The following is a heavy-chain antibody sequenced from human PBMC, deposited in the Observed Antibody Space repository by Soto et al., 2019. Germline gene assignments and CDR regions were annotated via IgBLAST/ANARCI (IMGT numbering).Heavy chain of an antibody. J-gene: IGHJ6*02. CDR1: GRSIGSSSYY. V-gene: IGHV4-39*01. Sequence: SGTLSLTCTVSGRSIGSSSYYWVWIGQPPGKGLEWIGSIYYSGSTYYNPSLKSRVTISVDTSKNQFSLKLSSVTAADTAVYYCARHEAEWELRSPYYYGMDVRGQGTTVS. D-gene: IGHD1-26*01. CDR3: ARHEAEWELRSPYYYGMDV. CDR2: IYYSGST.